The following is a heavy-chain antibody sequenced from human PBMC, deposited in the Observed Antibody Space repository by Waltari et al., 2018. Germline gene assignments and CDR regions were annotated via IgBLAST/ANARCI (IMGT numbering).Heavy chain of an antibody. V-gene: IGHV3-7*04. Sequence: EVQLVESGGGLVQPGGSLRLSCAASGFTFRNFWMGWARQAPGKGLEWVANINQDGSGEYYVDSVKGRFTISRDNAKNSLYLQMNSLRVEDTAVYYCQRGDYWGQGTLVTVSS. CDR2: INQDGSGE. CDR1: GFTFRNFW. J-gene: IGHJ4*02. CDR3: QRGDY.